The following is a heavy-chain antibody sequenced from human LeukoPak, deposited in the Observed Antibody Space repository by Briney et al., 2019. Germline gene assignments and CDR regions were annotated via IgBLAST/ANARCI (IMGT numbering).Heavy chain of an antibody. CDR1: GFTFSSYG. D-gene: IGHD3-10*01. CDR2: ISYDGSNK. Sequence: PGRSLRLSCAASGFTFSSYGMHWVRQAPGKGLEWVAVISYDGSNKYYADSVKGRFTISRDNSKNTLYLQMNSLRVDDTAVYYCAKDRIWFGELRAEYDYWGQGTLVTVSS. J-gene: IGHJ4*02. V-gene: IGHV3-30*18. CDR3: AKDRIWFGELRAEYDY.